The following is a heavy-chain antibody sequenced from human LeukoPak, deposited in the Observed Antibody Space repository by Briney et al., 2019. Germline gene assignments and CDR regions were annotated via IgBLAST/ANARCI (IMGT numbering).Heavy chain of an antibody. CDR1: GFTFSSYS. Sequence: PGGSLRLSCAASGFTFSSYSMNWVRQAPGKGLEWVSSISSSSSYIYYADSVKGRFTISRDNAKNSLYLQMNSLRAEDTAVYYCAREGQLEAGIDYWGQGTLVTVSS. CDR2: ISSSSSYI. J-gene: IGHJ4*02. D-gene: IGHD1-1*01. V-gene: IGHV3-21*01. CDR3: AREGQLEAGIDY.